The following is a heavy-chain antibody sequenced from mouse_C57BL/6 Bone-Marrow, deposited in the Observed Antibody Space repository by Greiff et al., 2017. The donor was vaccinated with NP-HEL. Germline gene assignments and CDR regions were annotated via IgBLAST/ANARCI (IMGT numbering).Heavy chain of an antibody. J-gene: IGHJ1*03. D-gene: IGHD1-1*01. V-gene: IGHV10-1*01. Sequence: EVKLVESGGGLVQPKGSLKLSCAASGFSFNTYAMNWVRQAPGKGLEWVARIRSKSNNYATYYADSVKDRFTISRDDSESMLYLQMNNLKTEDTAMYYCVRPFDGSSHWYFDVWGTGTTVTVSS. CDR2: IRSKSNNYAT. CDR1: GFSFNTYA. CDR3: VRPFDGSSHWYFDV.